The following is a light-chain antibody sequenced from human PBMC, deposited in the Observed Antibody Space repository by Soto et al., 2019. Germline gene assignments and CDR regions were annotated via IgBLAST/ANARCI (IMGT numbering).Light chain of an antibody. CDR1: QSISSY. CDR2: AAS. V-gene: IGKV1-39*01. J-gene: IGKJ3*01. CDR3: QQSYSTLRT. Sequence: DIQMTQYPSSLSASVGDRVTITCRASQSISSYLNWYQQKPGKAPKLLIYAASSLQSGVPSRFSGSGSGTDFTLTISSLQPEDFATYYCQQSYSTLRTFGPGTKVDIK.